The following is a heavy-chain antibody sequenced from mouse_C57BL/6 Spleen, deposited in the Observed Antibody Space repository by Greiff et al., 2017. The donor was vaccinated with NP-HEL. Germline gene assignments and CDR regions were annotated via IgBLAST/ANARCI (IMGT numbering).Heavy chain of an antibody. D-gene: IGHD2-4*01. J-gene: IGHJ3*01. CDR2: IYPRDGST. V-gene: IGHV1-85*01. CDR1: GYTFTSYD. CDR3: ARENYDYPFAY. Sequence: QVQLQQPGPELVKPGASVKLSCKASGYTFTSYDINWVKQRPGQGLEWIGWIYPRDGSTKYNEKFKGKATLTVDTSSSTAYMELHSLTSEDSAVYFCARENYDYPFAYWGQGTLVTVSA.